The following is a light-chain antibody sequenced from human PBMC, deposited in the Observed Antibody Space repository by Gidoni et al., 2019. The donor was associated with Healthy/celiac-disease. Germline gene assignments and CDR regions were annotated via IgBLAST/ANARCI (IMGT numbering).Light chain of an antibody. V-gene: IGLV1-51*01. Sequence: QSVLTQPPSVSAAPGQKVTISCSGSSCNIGNNYVSWYQQLPGTAPKLLIYDNNKRPSGIPDRFSGSKSGTSATLGITGLQTGDEADYYCGTGDSSLSAYVFGTGTKVTVL. CDR1: SCNIGNNY. J-gene: IGLJ1*01. CDR2: DNN. CDR3: GTGDSSLSAYV.